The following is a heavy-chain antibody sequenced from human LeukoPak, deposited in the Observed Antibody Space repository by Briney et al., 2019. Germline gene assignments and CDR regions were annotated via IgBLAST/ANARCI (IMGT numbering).Heavy chain of an antibody. CDR1: GYSVSSNSAA. Sequence: SQTLSLTCAISGYSVSSNSAAWNWITQSPSRGLEWVVRTCDGSKWYNDYAVSVKSLITISPETSKNQLSLQLNSVTPEDTAVYYCARDLSLAMYEWGQGSLVTVSS. CDR3: ARDLSLAMYE. V-gene: IGHV6-1*01. D-gene: IGHD6-6*01. J-gene: IGHJ4*02. CDR2: TCDGSKWYN.